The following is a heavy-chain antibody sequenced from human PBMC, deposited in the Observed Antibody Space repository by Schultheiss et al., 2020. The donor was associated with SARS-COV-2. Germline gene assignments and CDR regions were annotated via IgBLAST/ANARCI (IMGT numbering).Heavy chain of an antibody. CDR3: TYYDSSGWT. V-gene: IGHV3-64*02. D-gene: IGHD3-22*01. CDR1: GITFSGYA. CDR2: VGSNGDTK. J-gene: IGHJ5*02. Sequence: GGSLRLSCAASGITFSGYAVHWVRQSPGKGLEYVSTVGSNGDTKFYADSVKGRFTISRDDSRSTLYLQMNSLKTEDTALYYCTYYDSSGWTWGQGTLVTVSS.